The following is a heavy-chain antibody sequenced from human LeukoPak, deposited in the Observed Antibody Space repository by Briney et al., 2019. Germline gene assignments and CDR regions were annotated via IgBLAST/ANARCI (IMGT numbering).Heavy chain of an antibody. CDR3: AREVNTVQLKRHSGWFDP. J-gene: IGHJ5*02. CDR2: INPKSGGT. Sequence: ASVEVSCKAAGCTFTNYYMHWVRQAPGQGLEWMGWINPKSGGTNYAQNFQGKVTMTRDTSISTAYMELSSLRSDDTAVYYCAREVNTVQLKRHSGWFDPWGQGILVTVSS. V-gene: IGHV1-2*02. CDR1: GCTFTNYY. D-gene: IGHD1-1*01.